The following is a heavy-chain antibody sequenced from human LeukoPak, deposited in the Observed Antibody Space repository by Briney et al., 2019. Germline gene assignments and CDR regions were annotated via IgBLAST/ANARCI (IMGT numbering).Heavy chain of an antibody. D-gene: IGHD3-22*01. CDR3: SRGVYDSRGYIDAFDI. Sequence: GASVKVSCKASGYTFTGYYMHWVRQAPGQGLEWMGWINPNSGGTNYAQKFQGRVTMTRDTSISTAYMELSRLRSDDTAVYYCSRGVYDSRGYIDAFDIWGQGTMVTVSS. CDR2: INPNSGGT. CDR1: GYTFTGYY. J-gene: IGHJ3*02. V-gene: IGHV1-2*02.